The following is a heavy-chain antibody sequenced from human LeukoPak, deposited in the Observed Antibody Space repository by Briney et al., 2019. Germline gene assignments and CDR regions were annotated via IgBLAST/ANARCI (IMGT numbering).Heavy chain of an antibody. CDR2: IRYDGSNK. CDR1: GFTFSSYG. CDR3: AREAPTRGSGWYAFDY. D-gene: IGHD6-19*01. Sequence: GGSLRLSCAASGFTFSSYGMHWVRQAPGKGLEWVAFIRYDGSNKYYADSVKGRFTISRDNSKNTLYLQMNSLRAEDTAVYYCAREAPTRGSGWYAFDYWGQGTLVTVSS. V-gene: IGHV3-30*02. J-gene: IGHJ4*02.